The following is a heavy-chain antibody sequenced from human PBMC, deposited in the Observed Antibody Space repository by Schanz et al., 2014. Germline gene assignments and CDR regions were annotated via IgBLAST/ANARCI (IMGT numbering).Heavy chain of an antibody. V-gene: IGHV1-69*02. J-gene: IGHJ6*03. CDR3: AGTYCSSTSCYTGYYYMDV. D-gene: IGHD2-2*02. CDR1: GGTFSSYT. CDR2: IIPILGIA. Sequence: QVQLVQSEAEVMKPGSSVKVSCKASGGTFSSYTISWVRQAPGQGLEWMGRIIPILGIANYAQNFQGRVTITADKSTSTAYMELTSLRSEYTAVYYCAGTYCSSTSCYTGYYYMDVWGKGTTVTVSS.